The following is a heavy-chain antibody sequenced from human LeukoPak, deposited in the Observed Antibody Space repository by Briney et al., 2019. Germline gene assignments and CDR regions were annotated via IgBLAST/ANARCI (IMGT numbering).Heavy chain of an antibody. Sequence: GGPLRLSCEASGFTLSSHSRNWVRQAPGKGREWVSSISPSGNYIYYADSVEGRFTISRDNAKNSLYLQMNSLRAEDTAVYYCARAAVANDAFDIWGQGTMVTVSS. V-gene: IGHV3-21*01. J-gene: IGHJ3*02. D-gene: IGHD6-19*01. CDR1: GFTLSSHS. CDR2: ISPSGNYI. CDR3: ARAAVANDAFDI.